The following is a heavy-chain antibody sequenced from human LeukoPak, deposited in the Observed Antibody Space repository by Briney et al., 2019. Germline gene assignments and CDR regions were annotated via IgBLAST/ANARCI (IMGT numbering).Heavy chain of an antibody. CDR1: GGSISSGGYY. CDR2: IYYSGST. J-gene: IGHJ6*02. Sequence: SETLYLTCTVSGGSISSGGYYWSWIRQHPGKGLEWIGYIYYSGSTYYNPSLKSRVTISVDTSKNQFSLKLSSVTAADTAVYYCARTQGENYYYYGMDVWGQGTTVTVSS. V-gene: IGHV4-31*03. CDR3: ARTQGENYYYYGMDV.